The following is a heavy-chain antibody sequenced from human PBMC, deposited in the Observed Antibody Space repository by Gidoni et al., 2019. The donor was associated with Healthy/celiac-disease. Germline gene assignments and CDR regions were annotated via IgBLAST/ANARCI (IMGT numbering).Heavy chain of an antibody. D-gene: IGHD2-2*01. V-gene: IGHV4-39*01. CDR3: ARLVPAAIPSY. CDR1: GGSISSISYY. CDR2: IYYRGST. Sequence: QLQLQESGPGLVKPSDTLSLTCTVSGGSISSISYYWGWIRQPPGKGLEWIGSIYYRGSTYYNPSLKSRVTISVDTSKNQFSLKLSSVTAADTAVYYCARLVPAAIPSYWGQGTLVTVSS. J-gene: IGHJ4*02.